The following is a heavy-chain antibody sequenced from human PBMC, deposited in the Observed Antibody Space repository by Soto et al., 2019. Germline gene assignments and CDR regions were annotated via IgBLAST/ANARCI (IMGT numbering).Heavy chain of an antibody. Sequence: GGSLRLSCTASGFTFGEYAMSWFLQAPWKGLEWVGFIRSKAYGGTTEYAASVKGRFTISRDDSKSIAYLQMNSLKTEDTAVYYCTRDYYSSGWYGGHLGYWGQGTLVTVSS. CDR2: IRSKAYGGTT. CDR1: GFTFGEYA. D-gene: IGHD6-19*01. V-gene: IGHV3-49*03. J-gene: IGHJ4*02. CDR3: TRDYYSSGWYGGHLGY.